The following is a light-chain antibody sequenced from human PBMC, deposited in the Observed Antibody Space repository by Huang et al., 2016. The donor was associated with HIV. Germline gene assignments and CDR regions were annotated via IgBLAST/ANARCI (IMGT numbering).Light chain of an antibody. CDR2: AAS. V-gene: IGKV1-39*01. CDR1: QSITNH. Sequence: DIQMTQSPSSLSASVGDRVTVTCRASQSITNHLNWYQHKPGQVPKRLIYAASSLQSRVPSMFSGSGSGTDFTLTIMSLQPKDFATYYCQQSFRTLLTFGGGTKVEIK. CDR3: QQSFRTLLT. J-gene: IGKJ4*01.